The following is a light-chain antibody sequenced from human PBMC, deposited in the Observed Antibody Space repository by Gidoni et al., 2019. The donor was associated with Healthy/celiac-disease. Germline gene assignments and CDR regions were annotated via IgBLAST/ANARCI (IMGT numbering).Light chain of an antibody. Sequence: EIVLTQSPGTLSLSPGERATLSCRASQSVSSSYLAGYQQKPGQAPRLLIYGASSRATGIPDRFSGSGSGTDFTLTISRLEPEDFAVYYCQQQGTFGQGTKVEIK. CDR1: QSVSSSY. J-gene: IGKJ1*01. CDR3: QQQGT. V-gene: IGKV3-20*01. CDR2: GAS.